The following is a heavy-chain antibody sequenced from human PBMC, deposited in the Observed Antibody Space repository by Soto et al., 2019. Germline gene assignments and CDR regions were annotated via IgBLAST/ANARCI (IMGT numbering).Heavy chain of an antibody. V-gene: IGHV1-3*05. Sequence: QVQLVQSGAEEKKPGASVKVSCKASGYTFTSYAMHWVRQAPGQRLEWMGWINAGNGNTKYSQKFQGRVTITRDTSANTAYMELSSLRSEDTAVYYCARSFVVVTDFDYWGRGTLVTVSS. D-gene: IGHD2-21*02. CDR1: GYTFTSYA. J-gene: IGHJ4*02. CDR2: INAGNGNT. CDR3: ARSFVVVTDFDY.